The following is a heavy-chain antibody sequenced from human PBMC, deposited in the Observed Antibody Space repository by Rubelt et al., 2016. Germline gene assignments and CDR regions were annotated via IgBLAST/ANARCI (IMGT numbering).Heavy chain of an antibody. D-gene: IGHD1-26*01. CDR1: GGSFSGYY. V-gene: IGHV4-34*01. J-gene: IGHJ6*02. Sequence: QVQLQQWGAGLLKPSETLSLTCAVYGGSFSGYYWSWIRQPPGKGLEWIGEINHSGSTNYNPSLKSRVTISVDPSKNQFSLKRSSVTAADTAVYYCARGRMGFHYYYYGMDVWGQGTTVTVSS. CDR3: ARGRMGFHYYYYGMDV. CDR2: INHSGST.